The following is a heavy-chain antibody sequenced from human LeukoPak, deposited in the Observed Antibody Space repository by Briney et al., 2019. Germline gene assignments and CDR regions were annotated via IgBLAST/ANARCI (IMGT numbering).Heavy chain of an antibody. CDR3: ARSFSPNYYDLLDY. CDR2: INHSGST. Sequence: PSETLSLTCAVYGGSFSGYYWSWIRQPPGKGLEWIGEINHSGSTNYNPSLKGRVTISLDTSKNQFSLKLNSVTAADTAMYYCARSFSPNYYDLLDYWGQGTLVTVYS. CDR1: GGSFSGYY. J-gene: IGHJ4*02. D-gene: IGHD3-22*01. V-gene: IGHV4-34*01.